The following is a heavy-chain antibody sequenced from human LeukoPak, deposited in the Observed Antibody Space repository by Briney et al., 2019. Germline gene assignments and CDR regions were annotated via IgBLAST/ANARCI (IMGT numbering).Heavy chain of an antibody. D-gene: IGHD2-21*01. J-gene: IGHJ4*02. CDR2: ISSSGSTI. V-gene: IGHV3-48*03. Sequence: GGSLRLSCAASGFTFSSYEMNWVRQAPGKGLEWVSYISSSGSTIYYADSVKGRFTISRDNAKNSLYLQMNSLRVEDTAVYYCARGTNGIYDFWGQGTLVTVSS. CDR1: GFTFSSYE. CDR3: ARGTNGIYDF.